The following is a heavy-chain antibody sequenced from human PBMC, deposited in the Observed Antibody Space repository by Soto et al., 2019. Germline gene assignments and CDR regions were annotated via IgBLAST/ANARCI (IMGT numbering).Heavy chain of an antibody. CDR2: IIPIFGTT. CDR3: ARDAQYCSGGSCYSLDY. J-gene: IGHJ4*02. CDR1: GGTFSSYA. D-gene: IGHD2-15*01. Sequence: GASVKDSCKASGGTFSSYAISWVRQAPGQGLEWMGGIIPIFGTTNYAQKFQGRVTITADESTSTAYMELSSLRSEDTAVYYCARDAQYCSGGSCYSLDYWGQGTLVTVSS. V-gene: IGHV1-69*13.